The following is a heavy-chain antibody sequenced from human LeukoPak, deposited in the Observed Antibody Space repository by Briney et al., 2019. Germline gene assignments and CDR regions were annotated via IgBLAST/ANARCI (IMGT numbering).Heavy chain of an antibody. CDR3: TGLASGTPADY. Sequence: SETLSLICTVSGGSITNNNYHWGWVRQPPGKGREWIASIYYRGDSYYNPSLKSRLTISVDTSENQFSLKLSSVTASDTAMYFCTGLASGTPADYWGQGTLVTVSS. CDR1: GGSITNNNYH. CDR2: IYYRGDS. V-gene: IGHV4-39*01. D-gene: IGHD6-6*01. J-gene: IGHJ4*02.